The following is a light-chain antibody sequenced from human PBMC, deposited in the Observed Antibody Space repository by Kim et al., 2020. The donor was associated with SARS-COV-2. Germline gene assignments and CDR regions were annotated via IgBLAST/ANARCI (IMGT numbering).Light chain of an antibody. V-gene: IGLV4-3*01. J-gene: IGLJ3*02. Sequence: TCTLGSEHRTYSIEWDQRRAGRSPQYIMKVKSDGSHSERDGIPDRFMCASSGADRYRSGSNLQSDDGAEYHCGESHTIDGQVGWVFGGGTQLTVL. CDR2: VKSDGSH. CDR1: SEHRTYS. CDR3: GESHTIDGQVGWV.